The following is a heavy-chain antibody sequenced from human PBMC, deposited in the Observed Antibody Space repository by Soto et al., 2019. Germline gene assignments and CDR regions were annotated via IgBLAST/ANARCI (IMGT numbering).Heavy chain of an antibody. CDR3: ARGLYRRGTYYAFDN. CDR1: GYTPTNYD. CDR2: ISAYNGNT. Sequence: QVPLVQSGPEVKKPGASVKVSCKTSGYTPTNYDIGWVRQAPGQGLEYMGWISAYNGNTNYARKLQDRVTLTTDTSTRTPYMELRSLQSDDTAIYYCARGLYRRGTYYAFDNWGQGTLVTVSS. D-gene: IGHD1-26*01. V-gene: IGHV1-18*01. J-gene: IGHJ4*02.